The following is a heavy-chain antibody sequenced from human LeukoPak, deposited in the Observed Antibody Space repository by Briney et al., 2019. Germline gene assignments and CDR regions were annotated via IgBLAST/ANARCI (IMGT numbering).Heavy chain of an antibody. CDR3: ARHCNSTSCYDAFDI. CDR1: GYTFTGYY. J-gene: IGHJ3*02. V-gene: IGHV1-2*02. D-gene: IGHD2-2*01. Sequence: GASVKVSCKASGYTFTGYYMHWVRQAPGQGREWMGWINPNSGGTNYAQKFQGRVTMTRDRSISTAYTELSRLRSDDTAVYYCARHCNSTSCYDAFDIWGQGTMVTVSA. CDR2: INPNSGGT.